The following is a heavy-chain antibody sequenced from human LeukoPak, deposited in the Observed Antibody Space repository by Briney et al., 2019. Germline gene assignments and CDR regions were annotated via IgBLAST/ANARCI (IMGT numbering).Heavy chain of an antibody. CDR1: GGSISSYY. CDR3: ARKDEGYFDY. J-gene: IGHJ4*02. Sequence: SETLSLTCTVSGGSISSYYWGWIRQPPGKGLEWIGSIYYSGSTYYNPSLKSRVTISVDTSKNQFSLKLSSVTAADTAVYYCARKDEGYFDYWGQGTLVTVSS. CDR2: IYYSGST. V-gene: IGHV4-39*01.